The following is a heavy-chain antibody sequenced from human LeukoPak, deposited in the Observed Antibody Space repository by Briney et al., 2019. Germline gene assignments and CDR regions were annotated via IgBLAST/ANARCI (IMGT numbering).Heavy chain of an antibody. Sequence: GGSLRLSCETAGFTFSSYVMHWVRQAPGKGLEWVAVISYDGSNKYYADSVKGRFTISRDNSKNTLYLQMNSLRAEDTAVYYCARGSPTSCYSVWFDPWGQGSLVTVSS. J-gene: IGHJ5*02. D-gene: IGHD2-15*01. CDR3: ARGSPTSCYSVWFDP. V-gene: IGHV3-30-3*02. CDR2: ISYDGSNK. CDR1: GFTFSSYV.